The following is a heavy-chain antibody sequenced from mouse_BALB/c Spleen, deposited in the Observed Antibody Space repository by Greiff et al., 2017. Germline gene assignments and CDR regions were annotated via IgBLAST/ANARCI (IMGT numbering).Heavy chain of an antibody. D-gene: IGHD1-1*01. V-gene: IGHV1-80*01. J-gene: IGHJ3*01. CDR3: ARGGDYYYGSREGFAY. CDR1: GYAFSSYW. Sequence: QVQLQQSGAELVRPGSSVKISCKASGYAFSSYWMNWVKQRPGQGLEWIGQIYPGDGATNYNGKFKGKATLTAAKSSSTAYMQLSSLTSEDSAVYFCARGGDYYYGSREGFAYWGQGTLVTVSA. CDR2: IYPGDGAT.